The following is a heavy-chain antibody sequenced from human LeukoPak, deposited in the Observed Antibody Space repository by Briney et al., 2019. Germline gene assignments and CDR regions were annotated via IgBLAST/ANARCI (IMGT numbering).Heavy chain of an antibody. CDR2: INPNSGGT. CDR1: GYTFTGYY. V-gene: IGHV1-2*02. CDR3: ARDHKGGDGADAFDI. D-gene: IGHD5-24*01. J-gene: IGHJ3*02. Sequence: ASVKVSCKASGYTFTGYYMHWVRQAPGQGLEWMGWINPNSGGTNYAQKFQGRVTMTRDTSISTAYMELSRLRSDDTALYYCARDHKGGDGADAFDIWGHGTMVTVSS.